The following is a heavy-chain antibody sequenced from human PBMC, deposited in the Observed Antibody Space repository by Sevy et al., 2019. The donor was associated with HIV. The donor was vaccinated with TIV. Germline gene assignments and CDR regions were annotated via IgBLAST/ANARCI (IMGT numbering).Heavy chain of an antibody. CDR1: GGSISSSSYY. V-gene: IGHV4-39*01. Sequence: SETLLTCTVSGGSISSSSYYWGWIRQPPGKGLEWIGSIYYSGSTYYNPSLKSRVTISVDTSKNQFSLKLSSVTAADTAVYYCARVSRDGLIRRPEDIWGQGTMVTVSS. CDR2: IYYSGST. J-gene: IGHJ3*02. D-gene: IGHD3-16*01. CDR3: ARVSRDGLIRRPEDI.